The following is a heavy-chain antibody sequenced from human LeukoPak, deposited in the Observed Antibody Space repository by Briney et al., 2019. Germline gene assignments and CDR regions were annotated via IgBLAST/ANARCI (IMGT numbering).Heavy chain of an antibody. Sequence: GSSLRLSCAASGLSFSSYAMHWVRQAPGKGLEWVAVISYDGTEKYYGDSVKGRFTISRDNSKNTLYLQMNSLRAEDTALYYCARDGHGVPLDYWGQGTLVTVPP. J-gene: IGHJ4*02. CDR3: ARDGHGVPLDY. CDR1: GLSFSSYA. V-gene: IGHV3-30-3*01. CDR2: ISYDGTEK. D-gene: IGHD4-17*01.